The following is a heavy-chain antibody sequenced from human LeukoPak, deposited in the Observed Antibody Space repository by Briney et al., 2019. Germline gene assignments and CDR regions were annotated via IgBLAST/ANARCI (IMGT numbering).Heavy chain of an antibody. Sequence: ASVKVSCKVSGYTLTELYMHWVRQAPGKGLEWMGGFDPEDGETIYAQKFQGRVTMTEDTSTDTAYMELSSLRSEDTAVYYCATPDSSSWHFDYWGQGTLVTVSS. CDR2: FDPEDGET. CDR1: GYTLTELY. CDR3: ATPDSSSWHFDY. D-gene: IGHD6-13*01. V-gene: IGHV1-24*01. J-gene: IGHJ4*02.